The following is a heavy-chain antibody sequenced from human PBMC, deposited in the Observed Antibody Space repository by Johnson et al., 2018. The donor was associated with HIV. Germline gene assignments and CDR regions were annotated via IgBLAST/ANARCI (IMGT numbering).Heavy chain of an antibody. CDR1: VFTFSSYG. V-gene: IGHV3-30*18. D-gene: IGHD2-2*01. CDR2: ISYDGSNK. J-gene: IGHJ3*02. Sequence: QVQLVESGGGVVQPGRSLRLSCAASVFTFSSYGMHWVRQAPGKGLEWVAVISYDGSNKYYADSVKGRFTISRDNSKNTLYLQMNSLRNEDTAVYSCAKAVVPSDDAFDIWCQGTMVTVSS. CDR3: AKAVVPSDDAFDI.